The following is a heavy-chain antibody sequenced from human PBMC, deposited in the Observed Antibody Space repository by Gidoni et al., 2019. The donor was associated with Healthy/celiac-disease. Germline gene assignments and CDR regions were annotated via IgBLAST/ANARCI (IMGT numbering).Heavy chain of an antibody. Sequence: QVQLQQWGAGLLKPSETLSLTCAVYGGSFSGYYWSWIRQPPGKGLEWIGEINHSGSTNYNPSLKSRVTISVDTSKNQFSLKLSSVTAADTAVYYCARIPAYGDYDYYYYGMDVWGQGTTVTVSS. J-gene: IGHJ6*02. D-gene: IGHD4-17*01. CDR2: INHSGST. CDR1: GGSFSGYY. CDR3: ARIPAYGDYDYYYYGMDV. V-gene: IGHV4-34*01.